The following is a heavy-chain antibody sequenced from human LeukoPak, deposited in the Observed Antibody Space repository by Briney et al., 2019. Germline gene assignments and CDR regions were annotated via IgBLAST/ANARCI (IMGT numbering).Heavy chain of an antibody. D-gene: IGHD4-17*01. V-gene: IGHV3-33*01. CDR1: GFTFSSHG. Sequence: GGSLRLSCAASGFTFSSHGMHWVRQAPGKGLEWVAVIWYDGSNKYYADSVKGRFTISRDNSKNTLYLQMNSLRAEDTAVYYCAREGYGDYSGPFDYWGQRTLVTVSS. CDR2: IWYDGSNK. CDR3: AREGYGDYSGPFDY. J-gene: IGHJ4*02.